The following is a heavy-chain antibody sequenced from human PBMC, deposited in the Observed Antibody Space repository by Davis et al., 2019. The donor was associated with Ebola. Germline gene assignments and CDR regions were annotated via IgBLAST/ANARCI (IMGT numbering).Heavy chain of an antibody. CDR2: IKQDGSDK. J-gene: IGHJ4*02. Sequence: GESLKISCAASGFTFSSYWMSWVRQAPGKGLEWVANIKQDGSDKFYVDSVRGRFTISKDNAKNSLYLQMNSLKVEDTAVYYCARDYRHGVDYWGQGTLVTVSS. CDR1: GFTFSSYW. V-gene: IGHV3-7*01. D-gene: IGHD2-8*01. CDR3: ARDYRHGVDY.